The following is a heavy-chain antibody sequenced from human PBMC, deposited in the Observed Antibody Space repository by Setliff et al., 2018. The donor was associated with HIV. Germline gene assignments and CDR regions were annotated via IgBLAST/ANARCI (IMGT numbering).Heavy chain of an antibody. D-gene: IGHD3-3*01. CDR1: GYTFTSYG. Sequence: ASVKVSCKASGYTFTSYGISWVRQAPGQGLEWMGWISAYDGNTNYAQKLQGRVTMTTDTSTSTAYMELRSLRSDDTAVYYRARDLAGYYDFWSGYPGYAFDIWGQGTMVTVSS. CDR2: ISAYDGNT. J-gene: IGHJ3*02. CDR3: ARDLAGYYDFWSGYPGYAFDI. V-gene: IGHV1-18*01.